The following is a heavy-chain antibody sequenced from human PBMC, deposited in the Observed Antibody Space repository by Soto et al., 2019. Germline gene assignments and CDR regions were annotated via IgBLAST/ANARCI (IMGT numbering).Heavy chain of an antibody. J-gene: IGHJ4*02. D-gene: IGHD3-22*01. Sequence: QVQLVQSGAEVKKPGASVKVSCKASGYSFISYAITWVRQAPGQGLEWMGWISAYNGDTNYAQKLQGRVTMTTDTSTSTAYLELRSLRSDDTAVYYFAREMISATFFDYWGQGTLVTVSS. CDR2: ISAYNGDT. V-gene: IGHV1-18*01. CDR1: GYSFISYA. CDR3: AREMISATFFDY.